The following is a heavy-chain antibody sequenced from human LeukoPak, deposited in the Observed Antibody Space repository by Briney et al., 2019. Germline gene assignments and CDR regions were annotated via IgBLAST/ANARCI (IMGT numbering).Heavy chain of an antibody. CDR2: FDPEDGET. V-gene: IGHV1-24*01. CDR1: GYTLTELS. J-gene: IGHJ5*02. CDR3: ASLGVVAYNWFDP. Sequence: ASVKVSCKVSGYTLTELSMHWVRQAPGKGLEWMGGFDPEDGETIYAQKFQGRVTITADESTSTAYMELSSLRSEDTAVYYCASLGVVAYNWFDPWGQGTLVTVSS. D-gene: IGHD3-3*01.